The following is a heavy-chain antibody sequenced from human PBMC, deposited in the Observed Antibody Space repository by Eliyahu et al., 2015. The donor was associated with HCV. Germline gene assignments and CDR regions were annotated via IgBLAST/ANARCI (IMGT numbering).Heavy chain of an antibody. CDR1: GFTFXDYG. J-gene: IGHJ4*02. CDR3: AKVTSYDILTGYFDY. Sequence: EVQLVESGGGLVQPGRSLRLSCAAXGFTFXDYGMHWVRQAPGKGLEWVSGISWNSDRKGYTDSVKGRFTISRDNAKNSLYLQMNSLRAEDTALYYCAKVTSYDILTGYFDYWGQGTLVTVSS. D-gene: IGHD3-9*01. CDR2: ISWNSDRK. V-gene: IGHV3-9*01.